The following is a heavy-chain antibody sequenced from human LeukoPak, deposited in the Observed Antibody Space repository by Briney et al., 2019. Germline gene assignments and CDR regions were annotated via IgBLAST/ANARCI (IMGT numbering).Heavy chain of an antibody. CDR2: IICNSGGT. D-gene: IGHD3-3*01. J-gene: IGHJ6*02. V-gene: IGHV1-2*02. CDR3: ARDNDVGGGAFYGMDV. Sequence: GASVTVSCKASVYTFTVYHIHWVRQAPGQGPEWMGGIICNSGGTKYAQKFQGRVTMTRDTSIRTVYMELSSLRSDDTAVYYCARDNDVGGGAFYGMDVWRQGTTVTVSS. CDR1: VYTFTVYH.